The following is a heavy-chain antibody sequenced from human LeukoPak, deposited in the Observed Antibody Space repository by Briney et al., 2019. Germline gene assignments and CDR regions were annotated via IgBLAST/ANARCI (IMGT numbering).Heavy chain of an antibody. D-gene: IGHD6-13*01. V-gene: IGHV4-34*01. J-gene: IGHJ4*02. CDR1: GGSFSGYY. Sequence: SETLSLTCAVYGGSFSGYYWSWIRQPPGKGLEWIGEINHSGSTNYNPSLKSRVTISVDTSKNQFSLKLSSVTAADTAVYYCAIDLNSSSWYPFDYWGQGTLVTVSS. CDR2: INHSGST. CDR3: AIDLNSSSWYPFDY.